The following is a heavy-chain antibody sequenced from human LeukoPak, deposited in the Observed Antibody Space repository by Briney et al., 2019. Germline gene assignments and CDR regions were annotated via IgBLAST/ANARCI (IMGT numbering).Heavy chain of an antibody. V-gene: IGHV1-2*02. CDR2: INPNSGGT. J-gene: IGHJ4*02. CDR3: ARDVRYYYGSGNVILFDY. D-gene: IGHD3-10*01. CDR1: GYTFTGYY. Sequence: GASVKVSCKASGYTFTGYYMHWVRQAPGQGLEWMGWINPNSGGTNYAQKFQGRVTMTRDTSISTAYMELSRLRSDDTAVYYCARDVRYYYGSGNVILFDYWGQGTLVTVSS.